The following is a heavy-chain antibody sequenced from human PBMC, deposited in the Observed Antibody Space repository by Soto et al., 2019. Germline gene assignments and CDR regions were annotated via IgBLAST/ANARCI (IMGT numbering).Heavy chain of an antibody. CDR2: IYTSGST. CDR1: GGAIISYY. V-gene: IGHV4-4*07. J-gene: IGHJ6*02. CDR3: ERYGFDYSYGMDV. Sequence: PSETLSLTCTVSGGAIISYYWSWIRQPAGKGLEWIGRIYTSGSTNYNPSLKSRVTMSVDTSKNQFSLKLSSVTAADTAVYYCERYGFDYSYGMDVWGQGTTVTVSS. D-gene: IGHD4-17*01.